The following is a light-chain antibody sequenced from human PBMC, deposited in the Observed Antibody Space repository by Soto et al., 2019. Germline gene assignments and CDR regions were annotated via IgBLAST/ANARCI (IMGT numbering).Light chain of an antibody. CDR2: WAS. CDR1: QSVLYSSNNNNY. CDR3: QQYYSIPWT. Sequence: DIVMTQSPDSLAVSLGERATINCKSSQSVLYSSNNNNYLAWFQQKPGQPPKLLIYWASIRESGVPDRFSGSGSGTDFTLTISSLQAEDVAVYYCQQYYSIPWTFGQGTKVEIK. V-gene: IGKV4-1*01. J-gene: IGKJ1*01.